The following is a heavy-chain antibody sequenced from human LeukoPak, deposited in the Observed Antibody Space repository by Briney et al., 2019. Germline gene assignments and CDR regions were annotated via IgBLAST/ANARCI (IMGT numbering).Heavy chain of an antibody. D-gene: IGHD1-26*01. CDR3: AKKLGASTGTFDV. J-gene: IGHJ3*01. CDR1: GFIFRYYA. V-gene: IGHV3-23*01. CDR2: INPSGGNT. Sequence: GGSLRLSCAASGFIFRYYAMTWVRQAPGKGLEWVSAINPSGGNTYYADSVRGRFTISRDKSKNTLFLQVDSLRTEDTAVYYCAKKLGASTGTFDVWGQGTMVTVSS.